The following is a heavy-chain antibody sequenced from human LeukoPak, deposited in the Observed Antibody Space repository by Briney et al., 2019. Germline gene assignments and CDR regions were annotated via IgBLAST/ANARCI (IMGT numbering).Heavy chain of an antibody. CDR1: GFTVSTNY. Sequence: PGGSLRLSCAASGFTVSTNYMSWVRQAPGKGLEWVSVIYSGGTTYYTNSVKGRFTISRDNSKNTLYLQMNSLRADDTATYYCARGITGSNNWFDPWGQGTLVTVSS. D-gene: IGHD1-20*01. CDR3: ARGITGSNNWFDP. V-gene: IGHV3-66*02. CDR2: IYSGGTT. J-gene: IGHJ5*02.